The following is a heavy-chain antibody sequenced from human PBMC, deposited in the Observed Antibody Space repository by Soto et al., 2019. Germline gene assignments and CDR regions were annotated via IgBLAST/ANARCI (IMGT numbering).Heavy chain of an antibody. CDR2: ISGSGTNT. Sequence: EVRLLESGGGLIQPGGSLRLSCAASGFTFSSYVMSWVCQAPGTGLEWVSGISGSGTNTYYADSVKGRFTISRDNSKNTLYLQMTSLRAEDTAEYYCAKDNSPYSGYNSFDYWGEGTLVTVSS. D-gene: IGHD5-12*01. CDR3: AKDNSPYSGYNSFDY. CDR1: GFTFSSYV. V-gene: IGHV3-23*01. J-gene: IGHJ4*02.